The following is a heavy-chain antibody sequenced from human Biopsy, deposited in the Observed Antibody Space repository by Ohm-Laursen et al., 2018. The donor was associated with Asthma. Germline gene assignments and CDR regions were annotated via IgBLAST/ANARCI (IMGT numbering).Heavy chain of an antibody. J-gene: IGHJ4*02. CDR3: ASQSSGPDFWSGYYYFDY. CDR1: GFTFSSYA. Sequence: RSLRLSCTASGFTFSSYAMSWVRQAPGKGLEWVAVISYDGSNKYYADSVRGRFTISRDNSKNTLYLQMNSLRAEDTVVYYCASQSSGPDFWSGYYYFDYWGQGTLVTVSS. CDR2: ISYDGSNK. V-gene: IGHV3-30*03. D-gene: IGHD3-3*01.